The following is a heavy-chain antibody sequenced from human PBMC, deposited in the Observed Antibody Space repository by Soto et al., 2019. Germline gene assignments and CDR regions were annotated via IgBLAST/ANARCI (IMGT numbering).Heavy chain of an antibody. D-gene: IGHD2-15*01. CDR3: GSPRSGPSPDVGH. J-gene: IGHJ4*01. CDR2: INPNSGDT. V-gene: IGHV1-2*02. CDR1: VFSVDTTYC. Sequence: ASVKVSCKASVFSVDTTYCIHWVRRAPGQGLEWMGSINPNSGDTNYAQNFQGRVTMTRDTSISTAYMEVSSLTSDDTAVYYCGSPRSGPSPDVGHWGHGTVVTVS.